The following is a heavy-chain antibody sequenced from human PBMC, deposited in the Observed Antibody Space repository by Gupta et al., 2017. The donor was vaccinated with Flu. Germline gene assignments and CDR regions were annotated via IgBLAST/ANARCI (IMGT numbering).Heavy chain of an antibody. V-gene: IGHV3-53*04. CDR3: ASSDSSGYYYGGAFFDY. J-gene: IGHJ4*02. Sequence: EVQLVESGGGLVQPGGSLRLSCAASGFTVSSNYMSWVRQAPGKGLEWVSVIYSGGSTYYADSVKGRFTISRHNSKNTLYLQMNSLRAEDTAVYYCASSDSSGYYYGGAFFDYWGQGTRVTVS. D-gene: IGHD3-22*01. CDR1: GFTVSSNY. CDR2: IYSGGST.